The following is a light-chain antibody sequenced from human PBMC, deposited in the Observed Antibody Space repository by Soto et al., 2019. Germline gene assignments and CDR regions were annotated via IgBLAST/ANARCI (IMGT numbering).Light chain of an antibody. J-gene: IGKJ2*01. V-gene: IGKV1-8*01. CDR2: AAS. CDR3: QQYYSYTYT. CDR1: QGISSY. Sequence: AIRMTQSPSSFSASTGDRVTITCRAGQGISSYLAWYQQKPGKAPKLLIYAASTLQSGVPSSFSGSGSGTDFTLTISCLQSEDFATYYCQQYYSYTYTFGQGTKLEIK.